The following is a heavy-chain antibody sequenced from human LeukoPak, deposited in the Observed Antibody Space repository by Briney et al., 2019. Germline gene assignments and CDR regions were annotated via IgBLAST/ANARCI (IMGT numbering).Heavy chain of an antibody. CDR2: IIPIFGTA. CDR3: ARGTTGTTPVRYYYYGMDV. V-gene: IGHV1-69*01. D-gene: IGHD1-1*01. J-gene: IGHJ6*04. Sequence: SANVCCTASGGNFSGYAISWVRQAPGQGLEWMGGIIPIFGTANYAQKFQGRVTITGDESTSTAYMELSSLRSEDTAVYYCARGTTGTTPVRYYYYGMDVWGKGTTVTVSS. CDR1: GGNFSGYA.